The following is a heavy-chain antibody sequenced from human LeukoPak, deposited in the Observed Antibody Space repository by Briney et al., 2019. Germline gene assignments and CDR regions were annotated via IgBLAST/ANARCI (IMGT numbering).Heavy chain of an antibody. Sequence: GESLRLSCAASGFTFSSYGMHWVRQAPGKGLEWVAFIRYDGSNKYYADSVKGRFTISRDNSKNTLYLQMNSLRAEDTAVYYCAKDRSSGWYYFDYWGQGTLVTVSS. CDR1: GFTFSSYG. D-gene: IGHD6-19*01. J-gene: IGHJ4*02. CDR3: AKDRSSGWYYFDY. V-gene: IGHV3-30*02. CDR2: IRYDGSNK.